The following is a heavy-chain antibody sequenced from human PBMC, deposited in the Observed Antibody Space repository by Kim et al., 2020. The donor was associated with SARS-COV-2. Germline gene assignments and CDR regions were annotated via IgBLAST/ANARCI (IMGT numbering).Heavy chain of an antibody. Sequence: GGSLRLSCAASGFTVSGNYMSWVRQAPGKGLEWVSVIYSSDGTYYADSVKGRFTISRDISNNTLYLQMSSLRAEDTAVYYCARDSSGPAYWGQGTLVTVS. CDR1: GFTVSGNY. D-gene: IGHD3-22*01. CDR2: IYSSDGT. J-gene: IGHJ4*02. CDR3: ARDSSGPAY. V-gene: IGHV3-53*01.